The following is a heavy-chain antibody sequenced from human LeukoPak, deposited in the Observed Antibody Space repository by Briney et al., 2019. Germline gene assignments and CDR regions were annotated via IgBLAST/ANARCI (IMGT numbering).Heavy chain of an antibody. D-gene: IGHD1-26*01. CDR2: ISYDGSNK. CDR3: AKHPGDFTGIVNYYYMDL. CDR1: GFTFSSYG. Sequence: PGGSLRLSCAASGFTFSSYGMHWVRQAPGKGLEWVAVISYDGSNKYYADSVKGRFTISRDNSKNTLFLQMTSLRGEDTAVYYCAKHPGDFTGIVNYYYMDLWGKGTTVTVSS. V-gene: IGHV3-30*18. J-gene: IGHJ6*03.